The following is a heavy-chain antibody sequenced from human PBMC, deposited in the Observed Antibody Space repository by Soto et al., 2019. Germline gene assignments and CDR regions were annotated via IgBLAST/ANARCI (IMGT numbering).Heavy chain of an antibody. J-gene: IGHJ6*02. Sequence: QVQLVQSRGEVKKPGASVKVSCKTSGYSFTTYGISWVRQAPGQGLEWMGWISGYNGNTNYAQNLQGRVTMTTDTSTSTGYMELTSLRSDDTAVYYCAREGPAPYYYYGMDVWGQGSTVTVSS. V-gene: IGHV1-18*01. CDR1: GYSFTTYG. CDR2: ISGYNGNT. CDR3: AREGPAPYYYYGMDV.